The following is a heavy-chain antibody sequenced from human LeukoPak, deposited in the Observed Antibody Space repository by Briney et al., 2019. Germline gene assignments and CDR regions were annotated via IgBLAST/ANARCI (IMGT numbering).Heavy chain of an antibody. J-gene: IGHJ6*03. CDR2: IYTSGST. CDR1: GGSISSGSYY. CDR3: ARNAGGSPDLYYMDV. Sequence: SQTLSLTCTVYGGSISSGSYYWSWIRQPAGKGLEWIGRIYTSGSTNYNPSLKSRVTISVDTSKNQFSLKLSSVTAADTAVYYCARNAGGSPDLYYMDVWGKGTTVTVSS. D-gene: IGHD3-16*01. V-gene: IGHV4-61*02.